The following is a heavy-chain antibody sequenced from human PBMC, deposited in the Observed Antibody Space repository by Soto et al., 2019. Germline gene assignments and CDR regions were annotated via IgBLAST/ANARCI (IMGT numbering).Heavy chain of an antibody. V-gene: IGHV6-1*01. CDR3: TGITWFRGMDV. D-gene: IGHD3-10*01. Sequence: SQTLSLHCAISGDIVSNNSAGWNWILQSPSRGLEWLGRTYYKSKWNNDYALSVKSRITINPDTSKNQFSLHLYSVTPEDTAVYYCTGITWFRGMDVWGQGTQVTVSS. J-gene: IGHJ6*02. CDR1: GDIVSNNSAG. CDR2: TYYKSKWNN.